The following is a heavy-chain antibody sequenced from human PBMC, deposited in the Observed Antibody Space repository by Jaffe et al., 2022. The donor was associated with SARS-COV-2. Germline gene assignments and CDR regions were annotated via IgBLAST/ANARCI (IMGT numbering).Heavy chain of an antibody. J-gene: IGHJ6*02. V-gene: IGHV4-4*07. D-gene: IGHD6-6*01. Sequence: QVQLQESGPGLVKPSETLSLTCTVSGGSISSYYWSWIRQPAGKGLEWIGRIYTSGSTNYNPSLKSRVTMSVDTSKNQFSLKLSSVTAADTAVYYCARDERSSSSRFYYGMDVWGQGTTVTVSS. CDR1: GGSISSYY. CDR3: ARDERSSSSRFYYGMDV. CDR2: IYTSGST.